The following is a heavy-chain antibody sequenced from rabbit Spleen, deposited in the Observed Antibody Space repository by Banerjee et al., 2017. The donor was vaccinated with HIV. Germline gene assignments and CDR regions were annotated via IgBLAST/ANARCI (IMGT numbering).Heavy chain of an antibody. CDR3: ARDTSSSFSSYGMDL. D-gene: IGHD1-1*01. J-gene: IGHJ6*01. CDR2: IEAGSSGFS. V-gene: IGHV1S45*01. Sequence: QEQLVESGGGLVKPGASLTLPCKASGVSFSGSSYMCWVRQAPGKGLEWIACIEAGSSGFSYFASWAKGRFTISKTSSTTVTLQMTSLTAADTATYFCARDTSSSFSSYGMDLWGPGTLVTVS. CDR1: GVSFSGSSY.